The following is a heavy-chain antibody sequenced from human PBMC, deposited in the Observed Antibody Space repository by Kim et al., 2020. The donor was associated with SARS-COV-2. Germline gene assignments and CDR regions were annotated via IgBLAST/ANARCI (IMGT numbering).Heavy chain of an antibody. CDR3: ARQGDFGRPSNFYYDYGMDV. CDR2: IYPGNSDT. D-gene: IGHD3-3*01. J-gene: IGHJ6*02. CDR1: GYIFSTHW. V-gene: IGHV5-51*01. Sequence: GESLKISCQTSGYIFSTHWICWVRQMPGKGLEWMGNIYPGNSDTRYSPSFQGRVTISVDKSISTAYLQWSSLKASDTAIYYCARQGDFGRPSNFYYDYGMDVWGQGTTVTVSS.